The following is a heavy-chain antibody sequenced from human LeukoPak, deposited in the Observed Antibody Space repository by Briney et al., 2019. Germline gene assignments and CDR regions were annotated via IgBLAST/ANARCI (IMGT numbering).Heavy chain of an antibody. CDR1: GFSFSTYG. CDR3: AKDGELADAFDI. CDR2: IRSDGSNK. D-gene: IGHD1-26*01. V-gene: IGHV3-30*02. Sequence: GGSLRLSCAASGFSFSTYGMHWVRQAPGKGLEWVAFIRSDGSNKYYADSVKGRFIISRDNSKNTLYLQMNSLRAEDTAVYYCAKDGELADAFDIWGQGTMVTVSS. J-gene: IGHJ3*02.